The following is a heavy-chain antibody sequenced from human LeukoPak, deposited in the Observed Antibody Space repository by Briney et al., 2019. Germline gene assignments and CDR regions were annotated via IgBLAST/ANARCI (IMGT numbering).Heavy chain of an antibody. D-gene: IGHD2-8*01. Sequence: GGSLRLSCAASGFTFSTYWMHWVRQAPGKGLEWVGRSRNKGNSYSTDHAASVKGRFTISRDESKNSLYLQMNSLQTEDTGVYYCARSAMAPFDYWGQGTLVTVSS. CDR2: SRNKGNSYST. J-gene: IGHJ4*02. CDR3: ARSAMAPFDY. V-gene: IGHV3-72*01. CDR1: GFTFSTYW.